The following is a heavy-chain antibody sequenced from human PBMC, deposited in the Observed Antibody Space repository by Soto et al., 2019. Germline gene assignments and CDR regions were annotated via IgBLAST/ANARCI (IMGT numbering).Heavy chain of an antibody. J-gene: IGHJ4*02. Sequence: EVQVLESGGGLVQPGGSLRLSCAATGFTFSDFAMSWVRQAPGKGLEWVSRIYGGGNGPHYADSVKGRVTISRDNSKNTWYLQMNSLRAEDTGVYYCAKMEGMDPWAYSFDYWGQGTLVTVSS. D-gene: IGHD2-2*03. CDR3: AKMEGMDPWAYSFDY. CDR1: GFTFSDFA. V-gene: IGHV3-23*01. CDR2: IYGGGNGP.